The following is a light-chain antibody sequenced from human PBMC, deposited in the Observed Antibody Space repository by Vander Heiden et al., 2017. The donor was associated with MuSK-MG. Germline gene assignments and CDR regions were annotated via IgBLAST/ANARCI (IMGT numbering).Light chain of an antibody. CDR3: QQYYSYPWT. Sequence: IRMTQSPSSFSASTGDRVTITCRASQGISSYLAWYQQKPGKAPKLLIYAASTLQSGVPSRFSGSGSGTDFTLTISSLQSEDFATYYCQQYYSYPWTFGQGTKVEIK. J-gene: IGKJ1*01. CDR1: QGISSY. V-gene: IGKV1-8*01. CDR2: AAS.